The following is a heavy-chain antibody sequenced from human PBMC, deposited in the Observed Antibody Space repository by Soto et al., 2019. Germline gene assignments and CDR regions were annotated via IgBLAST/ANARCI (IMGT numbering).Heavy chain of an antibody. CDR2: ISAYNGNT. CDR1: GYTFTSYG. V-gene: IGHV1-18*01. CDR3: ARDTIFGVVAGLFDP. Sequence: ASVKVSCKASGYTFTSYGISWVRQAPGQGLEWMGWISAYNGNTNYAQKLQGRVTMTTDTSTSTAYMELRSLRSDDTAVYYCARDTIFGVVAGLFDPWGQGTLVTVSS. D-gene: IGHD3-3*01. J-gene: IGHJ5*02.